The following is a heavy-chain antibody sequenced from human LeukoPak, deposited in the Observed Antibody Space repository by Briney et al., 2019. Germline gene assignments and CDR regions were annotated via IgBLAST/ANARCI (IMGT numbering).Heavy chain of an antibody. CDR3: AKNGEPTYYYYGMDV. CDR2: ISGSDGST. Sequence: GGSLRLSCAPSGFTFSSYAMSWVRQAPGKGLEWVSAISGSDGSTYYADSVKGRFTISRDNSKNTLYLQMNSLRAEDTAVYYCAKNGEPTYYYYGMDVWGQGTTVTVSS. J-gene: IGHJ6*02. CDR1: GFTFSSYA. V-gene: IGHV3-23*01. D-gene: IGHD4-17*01.